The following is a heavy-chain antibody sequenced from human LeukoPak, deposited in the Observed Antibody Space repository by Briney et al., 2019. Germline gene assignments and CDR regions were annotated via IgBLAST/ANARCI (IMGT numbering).Heavy chain of an antibody. D-gene: IGHD2/OR15-2a*01. V-gene: IGHV3-48*03. J-gene: IGHJ4*02. CDR1: GFTFSSYE. CDR2: ISTSGSSR. CDR3: AKAGLSH. Sequence: PGGSLRLSCAASGFTFSSYEMNWVRQAPGKGLEWVAYISTSGSSRYYADSVKGRFTISRDNAKNSLYLQLSSLRAEDTAVYYCAKAGLSHWGQGTLVTVSS.